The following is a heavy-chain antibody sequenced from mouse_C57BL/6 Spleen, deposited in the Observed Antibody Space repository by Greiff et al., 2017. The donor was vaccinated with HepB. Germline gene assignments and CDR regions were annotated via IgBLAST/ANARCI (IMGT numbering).Heavy chain of an antibody. CDR1: GYTFTSYW. CDR2: IYPGSGST. CDR3: ARSDYYGSSDAMDY. Sequence: VQLQQPGAELVKPGASVKMSCKASGYTFTSYWITWVKQRPGQGLEWIGDIYPGSGSTNYNEKFKSKATLTVDTSSSTAYMQLSSLTSEDSAVYYCARSDYYGSSDAMDYWGQGTSVTVSS. J-gene: IGHJ4*01. V-gene: IGHV1-55*01. D-gene: IGHD1-1*01.